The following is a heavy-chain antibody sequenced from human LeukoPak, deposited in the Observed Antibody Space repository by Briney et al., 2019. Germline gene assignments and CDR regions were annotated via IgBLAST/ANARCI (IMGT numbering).Heavy chain of an antibody. D-gene: IGHD5-18*01. Sequence: PSETLSLTCTVSGGSISSYYWGWIRQPPGKGLEWIGSIYYSGSTYYNPSLKSRVTISVDTSKNQFSLKLSSVTAADTAVYYCARIGGGSYGLAYFDYWGQGTLVTVSS. CDR2: IYYSGST. V-gene: IGHV4-39*07. CDR3: ARIGGGSYGLAYFDY. CDR1: GGSISSYY. J-gene: IGHJ4*02.